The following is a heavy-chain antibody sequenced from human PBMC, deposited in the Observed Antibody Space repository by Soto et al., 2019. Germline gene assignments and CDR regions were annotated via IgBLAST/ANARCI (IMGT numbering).Heavy chain of an antibody. J-gene: IGHJ6*02. CDR1: GFTFNSYG. CDR3: ARRYYYDGSGPYGMDV. Sequence: PXGALRLSCAVSGFTFNSYGMSWVRQAPGKGLEWVSAISASGGSRYYADSVKGRFTISRDNSKDTLFLQMNSLSADDTAVYYWARRYYYDGSGPYGMDVWGQGTTVTVSS. CDR2: ISASGGSR. V-gene: IGHV3-23*01. D-gene: IGHD3-22*01.